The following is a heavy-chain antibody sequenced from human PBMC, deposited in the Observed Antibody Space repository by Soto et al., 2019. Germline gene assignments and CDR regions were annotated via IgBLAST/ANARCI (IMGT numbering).Heavy chain of an antibody. V-gene: IGHV3-33*01. CDR1: GFTFSSYG. J-gene: IGHJ6*02. CDR3: ARGLHDFWSGPPTGGMDV. CDR2: IWYDGSNK. Sequence: QVQLVESGGGVVQPGRSLRLSCAASGFTFSSYGMHWVRQAPGKGLEWVAVIWYDGSNKYYADSVKGRFTISRDNSKDTLYLQINSLRAEDTAVYYWARGLHDFWSGPPTGGMDVWGQGTTVTVSS. D-gene: IGHD3-3*01.